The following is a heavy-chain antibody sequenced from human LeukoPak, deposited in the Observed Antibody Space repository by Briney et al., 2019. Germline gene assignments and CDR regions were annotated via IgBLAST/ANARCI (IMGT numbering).Heavy chain of an antibody. Sequence: VASVKVSCKASGYTFTSYGISWVRQAPGQGLEWMGWISAYNGNTNYAQKLQGRVTMTTDTSTSTAYMELRSLRSDDTAVYYCARDQMDCSGGSCYRAPNDYWGQGTLVTVSS. V-gene: IGHV1-18*01. CDR1: GYTFTSYG. CDR3: ARDQMDCSGGSCYRAPNDY. J-gene: IGHJ4*02. D-gene: IGHD2-15*01. CDR2: ISAYNGNT.